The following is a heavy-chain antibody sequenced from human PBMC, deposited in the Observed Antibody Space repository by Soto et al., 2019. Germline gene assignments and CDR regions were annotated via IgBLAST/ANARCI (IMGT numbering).Heavy chain of an antibody. V-gene: IGHV3-7*01. D-gene: IGHD3-10*01. CDR3: ARAGSNYFASGNYLTYYMDV. J-gene: IGHJ6*03. CDR2: IKDDGSQK. CDR1: GFDFRKFW. Sequence: GGSLRLSCAASGFDFRKFWMNWVRHVPGKGLEWVATIKDDGSQKFYVASVKARFSISRDNGMNLVFLEMSCLRGGDMAVFFCARAGSNYFASGNYLTYYMDVRGKETTVTISS.